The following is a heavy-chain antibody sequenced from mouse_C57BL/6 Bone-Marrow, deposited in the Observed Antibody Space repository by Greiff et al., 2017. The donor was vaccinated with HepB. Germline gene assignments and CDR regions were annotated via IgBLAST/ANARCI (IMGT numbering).Heavy chain of an antibody. CDR3: SFYHYDYVDY. J-gene: IGHJ2*01. Sequence: VKLVESGAELARPGASVKMSCKASGYTFTSYTMHWVKQRPGQGLEWIGYINPSSGYTKYNQKFKDKATLTADKSSSTAYMQLSSLTSEDSAVYYCSFYHYDYVDYWGQGTTLTVSS. D-gene: IGHD2-4*01. CDR1: GYTFTSYT. CDR2: INPSSGYT. V-gene: IGHV1-4*01.